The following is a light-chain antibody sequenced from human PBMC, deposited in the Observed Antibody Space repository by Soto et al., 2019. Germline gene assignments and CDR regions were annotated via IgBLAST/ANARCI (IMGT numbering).Light chain of an antibody. CDR3: QQYNNWPLT. CDR2: GTS. J-gene: IGKJ5*01. V-gene: IGKV3-15*01. CDR1: QSISSN. Sequence: EILMTQSPASLPVSPGERVILSCRATQSISSNLAWYQQKPGQAPRLLIYGTSTRATGIPARFSGSGSGTEFTLTITSLQSEDFALYFCQQYNNWPLTFGQGTRLEIK.